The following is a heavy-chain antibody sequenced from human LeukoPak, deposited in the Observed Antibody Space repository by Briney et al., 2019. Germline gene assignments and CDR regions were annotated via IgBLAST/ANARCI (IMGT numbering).Heavy chain of an antibody. J-gene: IGHJ5*02. Sequence: SGPTLVNPTQTLTLTCTFSGFSLSTSGVGVGWIRQPPGKALEWLALIYWDDDKRYSPSLKSRLTITKDTSKNQVVLTMTNMDPVDTATYYCARWDIVVVVAATQYNWFDPWGQGTLVTVSS. CDR1: GFSLSTSGVG. CDR3: ARWDIVVVVAATQYNWFDP. V-gene: IGHV2-5*02. D-gene: IGHD2-15*01. CDR2: IYWDDDK.